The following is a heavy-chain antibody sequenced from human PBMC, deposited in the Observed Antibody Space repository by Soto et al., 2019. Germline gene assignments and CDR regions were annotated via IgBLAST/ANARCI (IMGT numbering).Heavy chain of an antibody. CDR3: ARRNSGWYFEL. CDR2: ISGSGDST. D-gene: IGHD4-4*01. Sequence: EVQLLESGGGLVQPGGSLRLSCAASGFTFSSYAMNWVRQAPGKGLQWVSVISGSGDSTYYADSVKGRFTISRDNSKNTLYLQMNGLRAEDTAVYYCARRNSGWYFELWGRGTLVTVSS. J-gene: IGHJ2*01. V-gene: IGHV3-23*01. CDR1: GFTFSSYA.